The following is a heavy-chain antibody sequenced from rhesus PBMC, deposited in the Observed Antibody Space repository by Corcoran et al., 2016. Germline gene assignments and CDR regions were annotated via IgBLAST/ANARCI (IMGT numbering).Heavy chain of an antibody. D-gene: IGHD1-44*01. CDR3: GRGAEIDS. Sequence: QVQLAQSGAEVKKPGSSVKVYCKASGYNFTYDQRHWGRQAPREGLEWMGWINPDNGNTKSAQRFQGRVTMTRDTSTNTAYLELNSLRSEDTAVYYCGRGAEIDSWGQGVLVTVSS. CDR2: INPDNGNT. CDR1: GYNFTYDQ. J-gene: IGHJ4*01. V-gene: IGHV1S2*01.